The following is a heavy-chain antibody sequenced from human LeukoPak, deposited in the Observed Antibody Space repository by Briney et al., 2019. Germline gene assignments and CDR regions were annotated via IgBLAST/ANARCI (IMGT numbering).Heavy chain of an antibody. CDR3: AKNRQQLDY. D-gene: IGHD6-13*01. Sequence: GGSLRLSCAASGFTFSTYWMTWVRQAPGKGLEWVSTISGSGGNTYYADSVKGRFTISRDSSKNTLYLQMNSLRAEDTAVYYCAKNRQQLDYWGQGTLVTVSS. CDR2: ISGSGGNT. CDR1: GFTFSTYW. V-gene: IGHV3-23*01. J-gene: IGHJ4*02.